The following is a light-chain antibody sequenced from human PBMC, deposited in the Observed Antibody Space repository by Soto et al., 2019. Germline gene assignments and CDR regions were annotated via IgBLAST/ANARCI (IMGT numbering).Light chain of an antibody. J-gene: IGKJ1*01. V-gene: IGKV1-5*01. CDR1: QSIGRW. CDR2: DAS. Sequence: DIQMTQSPSTLSASVGDTVTVTCRASQSIGRWLAWYQQKPGKTPKLLIFDASTLENGVPARFSGSRXGQDFSLNISSLQPDDFQTYYCQQYNSYSEAFGQGTPVDI. CDR3: QQYNSYSEA.